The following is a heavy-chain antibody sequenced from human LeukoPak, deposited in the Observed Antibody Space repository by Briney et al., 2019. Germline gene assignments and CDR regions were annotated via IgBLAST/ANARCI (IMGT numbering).Heavy chain of an antibody. J-gene: IGHJ3*02. CDR3: ARIPPRRTKGKGGAFDI. CDR1: GGSISSDY. D-gene: IGHD1/OR15-1a*01. Sequence: PSETLSLTCTVSGGSISSDYWSWIRQPPGKGLEWIGYIIYSGSTYYNPSLRSRVTISVDVSTNQLSLTLTSVTDADTALYYCARIPPRRTKGKGGAFDIWGQGTLVSVHS. V-gene: IGHV4-59*01. CDR2: IIYSGST.